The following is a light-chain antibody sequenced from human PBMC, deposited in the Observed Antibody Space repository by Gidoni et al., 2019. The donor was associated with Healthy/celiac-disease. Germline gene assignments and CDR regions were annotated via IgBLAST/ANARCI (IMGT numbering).Light chain of an antibody. J-gene: IGKJ3*01. Sequence: DIVMTQSPDSMAVSLGERATINCKSSQSVLYSSNNKNYLAWYQQKPGQPPKLLIYWASTRESGVPDRFSGSGSGTDSTLTISSLQAEDVAVYYCQQYYSTLLFTFGPGTKVDIK. V-gene: IGKV4-1*01. CDR1: QSVLYSSNNKNY. CDR2: WAS. CDR3: QQYYSTLLFT.